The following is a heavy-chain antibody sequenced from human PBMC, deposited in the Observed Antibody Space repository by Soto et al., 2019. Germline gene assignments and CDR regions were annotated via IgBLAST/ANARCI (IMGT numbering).Heavy chain of an antibody. D-gene: IGHD1-1*01. J-gene: IGHJ3*02. V-gene: IGHV5-51*01. CDR3: ARRQPTHGDAFDI. CDR1: GYSFTSYW. CDR2: IYPGDSDT. Sequence: PGESLKISCKGSGYSFTSYWIGWVRQMPGKGLEWMGIIYPGDSDTRYRPSFQGQVTISADKSISTAYLQWSSLKASDTAMYYCARRQPTHGDAFDIWGQGTMVTVS.